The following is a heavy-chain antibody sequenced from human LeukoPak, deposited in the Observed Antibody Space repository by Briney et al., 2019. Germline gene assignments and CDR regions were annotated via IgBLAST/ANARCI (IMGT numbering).Heavy chain of an antibody. CDR2: ISSSTSYT. J-gene: IGHJ4*02. D-gene: IGHD4-17*01. CDR3: ARLVGNGDYVGH. Sequence: GGSLRLSCAASGFTFSDYYMSWIRQAPGKGLEWISYISSSTSYTNYADSVKGRFTISRDNAKNSLYLQMNSLRAEDTAVYYCARLVGNGDYVGHWGQGALVTVSS. V-gene: IGHV3-11*06. CDR1: GFTFSDYY.